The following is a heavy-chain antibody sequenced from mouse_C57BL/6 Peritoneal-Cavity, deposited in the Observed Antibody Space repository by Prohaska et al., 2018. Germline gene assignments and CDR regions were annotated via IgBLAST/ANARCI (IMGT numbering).Heavy chain of an antibody. J-gene: IGHJ4*01. V-gene: IGHV4-1*01. CDR2: INPDSRTK. CDR1: GIDFRRYW. CDR3: ARLRGDY. Sequence: EVKLLQSGGGLVPPGGSLRLSCAASGIDFRRYWMSWVRRAPGKGLEWIGEINPDSRTKNYAPSLKDKFISSRDNAKNTLYLQMSKVRSDDTALYYCARLRGDYWGQGTSVTVSS.